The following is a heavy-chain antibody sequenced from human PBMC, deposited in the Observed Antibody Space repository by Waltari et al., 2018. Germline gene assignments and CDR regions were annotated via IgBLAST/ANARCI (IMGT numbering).Heavy chain of an antibody. CDR2: IRDSGST. CDR1: GGSLRGYA. J-gene: IGHJ5*02. D-gene: IGHD3-3*01. V-gene: IGHV4-34*02. CDR3: ARVRWRFGVVIRGELGRQLGFDP. Sequence: QVQLQQWGAGLLKPSETLSLRCAVYGGSLRGYAWSWIRQAPGKGLEWIGEIRDSGSTNYNPTLKSRLAMSVDTSKNHFSLNLTSVTAADTAVYYCARVRWRFGVVIRGELGRQLGFDPWGQGSLVIVSS.